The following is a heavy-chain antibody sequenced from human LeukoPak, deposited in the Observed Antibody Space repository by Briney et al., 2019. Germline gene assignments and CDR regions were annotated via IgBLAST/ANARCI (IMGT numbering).Heavy chain of an antibody. CDR1: GFTFNNYG. Sequence: QPEGSLRLSCTASGFTFNNYGMHWVRQAPGKGLEWVAFIRYDGSNTYYADSVKGRFTISRDNSKNTLYLHMNRLRAEDTAVYYCAKDPNRYDSSIYYCAYWGQGTLVTASS. CDR2: IRYDGSNT. D-gene: IGHD3-22*01. CDR3: AKDPNRYDSSIYYCAY. V-gene: IGHV3-30*02. J-gene: IGHJ4*02.